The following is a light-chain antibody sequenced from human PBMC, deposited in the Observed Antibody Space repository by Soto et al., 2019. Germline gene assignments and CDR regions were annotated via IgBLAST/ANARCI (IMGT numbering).Light chain of an antibody. CDR2: GAS. V-gene: IGKV3-20*01. CDR3: LQSGSSPLT. Sequence: EIVLTQSPGTLSLSPGERATLSCRDSQSISISYLAWYQQKPGQAPRLLIYGASSRATGIPDRFSGSGSGTDFTLTISRLEPEDFAVYYCLQSGSSPLTFGGGTKVEIK. CDR1: QSISISY. J-gene: IGKJ4*01.